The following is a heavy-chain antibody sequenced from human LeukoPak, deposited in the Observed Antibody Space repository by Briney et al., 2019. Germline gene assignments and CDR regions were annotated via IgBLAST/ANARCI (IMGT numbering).Heavy chain of an antibody. CDR3: ARTSAEYSNGWIDS. Sequence: PSETLSLTCAISGGSISTNTWWTWVRQPPGKGLEWIGEIYHSGGTNYNPSLKSRVTMSLDKSTNQFSLKVRSVTAADTAVYYCARTSAEYSNGWIDSWGQGTLVIVSS. CDR2: IYHSGGT. V-gene: IGHV4-4*02. J-gene: IGHJ4*02. CDR1: GGSISTNTW. D-gene: IGHD6-25*01.